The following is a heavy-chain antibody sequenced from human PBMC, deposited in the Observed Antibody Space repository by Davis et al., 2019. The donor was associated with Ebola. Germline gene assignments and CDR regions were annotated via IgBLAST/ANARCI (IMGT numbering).Heavy chain of an antibody. CDR2: IWYDGSRK. V-gene: IGHV3-33*01. D-gene: IGHD2-15*01. Sequence: GESLKISCAASGFNFRSYGMHWVRQAPDKGLEWVAVIWYDGSRKYYGDSVKGRFTISRDNSNNLLYLQMNSLRAEDTAVYYCAIPDCSGANCYSVYIKNWGQGTPVTVSS. J-gene: IGHJ4*02. CDR1: GFNFRSYG. CDR3: AIPDCSGANCYSVYIKN.